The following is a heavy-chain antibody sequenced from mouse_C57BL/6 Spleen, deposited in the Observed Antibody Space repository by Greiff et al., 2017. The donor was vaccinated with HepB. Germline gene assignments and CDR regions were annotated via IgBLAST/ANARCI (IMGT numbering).Heavy chain of an antibody. CDR3: ARFGGNPYFDY. D-gene: IGHD2-1*01. Sequence: QVQLQQPGAELVRPGTSVKLSCKASGYTFTSYWMHWVKQRPGRGLEWIGVIDPYDSYTNYNQKFKGKATLTVDKSSSTAYMQLSSLTSEDSAVYSCARFGGNPYFDYWGQGTTLTVSS. CDR2: IDPYDSYT. V-gene: IGHV1-59*01. CDR1: GYTFTSYW. J-gene: IGHJ2*01.